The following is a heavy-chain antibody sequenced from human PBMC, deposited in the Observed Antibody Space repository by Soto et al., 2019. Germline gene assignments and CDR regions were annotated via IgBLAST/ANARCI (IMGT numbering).Heavy chain of an antibody. Sequence: GGSLRLSCAASGFTFSSYAISWGRQAPGKGLEWVSAISGSGGSTYYADSVKGRFTISRDNSKNTLYLQMNSLRAEDTAVYYCARIAAAGPGQDYWGQGTLVTVSS. D-gene: IGHD6-13*01. CDR3: ARIAAAGPGQDY. CDR1: GFTFSSYA. V-gene: IGHV3-23*01. J-gene: IGHJ4*02. CDR2: ISGSGGST.